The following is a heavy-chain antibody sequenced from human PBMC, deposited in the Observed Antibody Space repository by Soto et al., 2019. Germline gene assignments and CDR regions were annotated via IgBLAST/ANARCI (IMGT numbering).Heavy chain of an antibody. J-gene: IGHJ6*02. Sequence: SETLSLTCTVSGGSISSYYWSWIRQPPGKGLEWIGYIYYSGSTNYNPSLQSRVTISVDTSKNQFSLKLSSVTAADTAVYYCARYSNNWFQTEGMDVWGQGTTVTVSS. CDR3: ARYSNNWFQTEGMDV. CDR2: IYYSGST. CDR1: GGSISSYY. V-gene: IGHV4-59*01. D-gene: IGHD6-13*01.